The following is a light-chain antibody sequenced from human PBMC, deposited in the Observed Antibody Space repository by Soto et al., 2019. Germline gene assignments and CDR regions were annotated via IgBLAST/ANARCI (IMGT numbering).Light chain of an antibody. CDR3: QQYGSSSCT. CDR1: QSVSSSY. CDR2: GAS. Sequence: EIVLTQSPGTLSLSPGERATLSCRASQSVSSSYLAWYRQKPGQAPRLLIYGASSRATGIPDRVSGSGSGTDFTLTISRLAPEDFAVYYCQQYGSSSCTFGQGTKLQIK. V-gene: IGKV3-20*01. J-gene: IGKJ2*02.